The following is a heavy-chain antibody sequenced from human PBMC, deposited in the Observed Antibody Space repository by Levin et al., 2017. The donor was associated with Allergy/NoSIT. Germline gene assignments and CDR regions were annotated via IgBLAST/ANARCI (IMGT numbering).Heavy chain of an antibody. CDR2: IYPGDSDT. J-gene: IGHJ3*02. Sequence: GESLKISCKGSGYSFTSYWIGWVRQMPGKGLEWMGIIYPGDSDTRYSPSFQGQVTISADKSISTAYLQWSSLKASDTAMYYCARHSGSYPATPHDIVFDIWGQGTMVTVSS. CDR3: ARHSGSYPATPHDIVFDI. V-gene: IGHV5-51*01. CDR1: GYSFTSYW. D-gene: IGHD1-26*01.